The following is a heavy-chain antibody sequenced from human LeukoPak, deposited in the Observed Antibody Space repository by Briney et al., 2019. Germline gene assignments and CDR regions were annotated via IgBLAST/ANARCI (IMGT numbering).Heavy chain of an antibody. D-gene: IGHD3-3*01. CDR2: ISAYNGNT. V-gene: IGHV1-18*01. CDR1: GYTFTSDG. Sequence: ASVKVSCKASGYTFTSDGISWVRQAPGQGLEWMGWISAYNGNTNYAQKLQGRVTMTTDTSTSTAYMELRSLSSDDTAVYYCARGLRFLTNYYFDYWGQGTLVTVSS. CDR3: ARGLRFLTNYYFDY. J-gene: IGHJ4*02.